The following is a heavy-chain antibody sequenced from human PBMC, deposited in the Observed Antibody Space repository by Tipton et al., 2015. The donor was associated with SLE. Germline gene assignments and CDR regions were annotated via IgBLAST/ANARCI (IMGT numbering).Heavy chain of an antibody. Sequence: TLSLTCTVSGGSISSSSYYWGWIRQPPGKGLEWIGSIYYSGSTYYNPSLKSRVTISVDTSKNQFSLKLSSVTAADTAVYYCARLAAAATDYFDYWGQGALVNVSS. CDR2: IYYSGST. V-gene: IGHV4-39*07. D-gene: IGHD6-13*01. J-gene: IGHJ4*02. CDR1: GGSISSSSYY. CDR3: ARLAAAATDYFDY.